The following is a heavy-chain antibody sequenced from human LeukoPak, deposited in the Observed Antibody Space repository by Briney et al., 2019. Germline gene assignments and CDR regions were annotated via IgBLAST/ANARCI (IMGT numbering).Heavy chain of an antibody. V-gene: IGHV1-69*13. CDR1: GGTFSSYA. J-gene: IGHJ4*02. CDR2: IIPIFGTA. Sequence: SVKVSCKASGGTFSSYAISWVRQAPGQGLEWTGGIIPIFGTANYAQKFQGRVTITADESTSTAYMELSSLRSEDTAVYYCARPLNSGSYYLFDYWGQGTLVTVSS. D-gene: IGHD1-26*01. CDR3: ARPLNSGSYYLFDY.